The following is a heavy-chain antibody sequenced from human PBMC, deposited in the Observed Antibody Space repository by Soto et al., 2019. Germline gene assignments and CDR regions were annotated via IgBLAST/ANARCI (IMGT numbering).Heavy chain of an antibody. D-gene: IGHD6-19*01. CDR2: INAGNGNT. J-gene: IGHJ4*02. V-gene: IGHV1-3*01. Sequence: ASVKVSCKASGFVSTNHNFHWVRQAPGQSLEWMGRINAGNGNTQYSQNFQGRITFTTDPSASTAFIELTNLRFEDRAIYFCASDYGSNWRRWGQGTLVTVSS. CDR1: GFVSTNHN. CDR3: ASDYGSNWRR.